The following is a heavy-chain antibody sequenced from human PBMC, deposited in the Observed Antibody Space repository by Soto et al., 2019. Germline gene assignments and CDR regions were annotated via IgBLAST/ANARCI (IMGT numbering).Heavy chain of an antibody. CDR1: GGSISSGGYY. CDR2: IYYSGST. Sequence: TLSLTCTVSGGSISSGGYYWSWIRQHPGKGLEWIGYIYYSGSTYYNPSLKSRVTISVDTSKNQFSLKLSSVTAADTAVYYCARGRRTTPTHDYWGQGTLVTVSS. J-gene: IGHJ4*02. V-gene: IGHV4-31*03. D-gene: IGHD4-17*01. CDR3: ARGRRTTPTHDY.